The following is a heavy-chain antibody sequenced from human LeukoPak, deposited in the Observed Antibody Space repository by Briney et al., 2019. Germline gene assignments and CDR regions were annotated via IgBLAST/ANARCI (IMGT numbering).Heavy chain of an antibody. CDR3: AKGRGRQLVLFDY. Sequence: QTGGSLRLSCAASGFTFSSYGMSWVRQAPGKGLEWVSAISGSGGSTYYADSVKGRFTISRDNSKNTLYLQMNSLRAEDTAVYYCAKGRGRQLVLFDYWGQGTLVTVSS. V-gene: IGHV3-23*01. D-gene: IGHD6-6*01. CDR1: GFTFSSYG. CDR2: ISGSGGST. J-gene: IGHJ4*02.